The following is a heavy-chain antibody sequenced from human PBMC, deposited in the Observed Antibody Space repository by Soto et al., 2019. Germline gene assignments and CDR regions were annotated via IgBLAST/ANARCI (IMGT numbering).Heavy chain of an antibody. CDR1: GATFGGYA. CDR3: ARRGYSYDDGMDV. CDR2: IIPTFGTA. D-gene: IGHD5-18*01. J-gene: IGHJ6*02. Sequence: QVQLVQSGAEVKKPGPPWKFSCKVFGATFGGYAITGVRQPPGQGLEGMGGIIPTFGTANYAQKFQARVTITADESTSTAYMELSSLRSEDTAVYYCARRGYSYDDGMDVWGQGTTVTVSS. V-gene: IGHV1-69*12.